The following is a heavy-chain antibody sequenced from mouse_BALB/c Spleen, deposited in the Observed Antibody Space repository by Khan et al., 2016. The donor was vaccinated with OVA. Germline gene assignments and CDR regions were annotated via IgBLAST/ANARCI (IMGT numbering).Heavy chain of an antibody. CDR2: ISSDGDYT. J-gene: IGHJ3*01. Sequence: EVKLMESGGGLVKPGGSLKLSCAASGFTFSTYAMSWVRQTPEKRLEWVATISSDGDYTYFPDNVTGRVTISRDNAKNTLCLQMTSLRSEDTAMYYCARSPYGNFAYWGQGTLVTVSA. CDR1: GFTFSTYA. CDR3: ARSPYGNFAY. D-gene: IGHD2-1*01. V-gene: IGHV5-9-1*01.